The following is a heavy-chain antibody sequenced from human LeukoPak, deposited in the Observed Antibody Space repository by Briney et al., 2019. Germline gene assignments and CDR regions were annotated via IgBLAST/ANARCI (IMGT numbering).Heavy chain of an antibody. CDR1: GGSISSGSYY. CDR2: IYYSGTS. J-gene: IGHJ4*02. CDR3: ARLMIVFDY. V-gene: IGHV4-39*01. D-gene: IGHD3-22*01. Sequence: SETLSLTCTVSGGSISSGSYYWGWIRQPPGKGLEWIGSIYYSGTSYYNPSLKSRVTISVDTSKNQFSLKPSSVTAADTAVYYCARLMIVFDYWGQGTLVTVSS.